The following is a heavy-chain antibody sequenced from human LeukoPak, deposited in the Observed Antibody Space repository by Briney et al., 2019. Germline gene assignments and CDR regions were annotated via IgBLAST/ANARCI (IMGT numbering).Heavy chain of an antibody. CDR3: ARHEEGPRYSSGWYYDY. D-gene: IGHD6-19*01. Sequence: SETLSLTCTVSGGSISSSSYYWGWIRQPPGKGLEWIGYIYYSGSTNYNPSLKSRVTISVDTSKNQFSLKLSSVTAADTAVYYCARHEEGPRYSSGWYYDYWGQGTLVTVSS. V-gene: IGHV4-61*05. J-gene: IGHJ4*02. CDR1: GGSISSSSYY. CDR2: IYYSGST.